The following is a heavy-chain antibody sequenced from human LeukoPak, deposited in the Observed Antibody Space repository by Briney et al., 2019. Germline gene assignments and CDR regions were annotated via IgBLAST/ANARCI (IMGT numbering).Heavy chain of an antibody. D-gene: IGHD3-22*01. CDR2: ISGSGGST. CDR3: AKDMYYDRSGYLDY. V-gene: IGHV3-23*01. Sequence: GSLRLSCAASAFTFGSYAISWGPRAPRKGLEWGSAISGSGGSTYYADSVEGRFTISRDNSKNTLYLQMNSLRAEDTAVYYCAKDMYYDRSGYLDYWGQGTLVTVSS. CDR1: AFTFGSYA. J-gene: IGHJ4*02.